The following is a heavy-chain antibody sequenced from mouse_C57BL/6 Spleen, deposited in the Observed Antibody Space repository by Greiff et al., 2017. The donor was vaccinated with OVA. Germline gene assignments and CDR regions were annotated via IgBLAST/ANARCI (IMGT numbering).Heavy chain of an antibody. CDR1: GFNIKDDY. J-gene: IGHJ4*01. V-gene: IGHV14-4*01. Sequence: EVKLMESGAELVRPGASVKLSCTASGFNIKDDYMHWVKQRPEQGLEWIGGIDPENGDTEYASKFQGKATITADTSSNTAYLQLSSLTSEDTAVYYCTTPYYGSSYDYAMDYWGQGTSVTVSS. CDR2: IDPENGDT. D-gene: IGHD1-1*01. CDR3: TTPYYGSSYDYAMDY.